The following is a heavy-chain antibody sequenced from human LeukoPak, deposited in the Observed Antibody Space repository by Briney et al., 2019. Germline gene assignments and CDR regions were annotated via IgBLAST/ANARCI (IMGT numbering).Heavy chain of an antibody. J-gene: IGHJ6*03. D-gene: IGHD3-16*02. CDR2: VDHTGST. CDR1: DDSITMYY. Sequence: SETLSLTCSVSDDSITMYYWTWIRQPPGKGLEWIGYVDHTGSTNFNPSLNGRVSISRDTSKNLSSLRLRSVTAADTAVYFCARGRALSSTWYSTYYYYFYMDVWGKGTTVTVSS. V-gene: IGHV4-59*01. CDR3: ARGRALSSTWYSTYYYYFYMDV.